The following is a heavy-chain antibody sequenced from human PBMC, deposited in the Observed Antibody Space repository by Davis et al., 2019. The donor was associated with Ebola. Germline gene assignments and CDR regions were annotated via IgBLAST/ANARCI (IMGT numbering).Heavy chain of an antibody. CDR1: GFSFSDYS. CDR2: IKQDGSET. J-gene: IGHJ4*02. Sequence: GESLKISCAASGFSFSDYSMNWVRQAPGKGLEWVANIKQDGSETYYVDSVKGRFTISRDNAKNSLYLQMNSLRDEDTAVYYCAREKYYYDSSGYSYYFDYWGQGTLVTVSS. D-gene: IGHD3-22*01. V-gene: IGHV3-7*01. CDR3: AREKYYYDSSGYSYYFDY.